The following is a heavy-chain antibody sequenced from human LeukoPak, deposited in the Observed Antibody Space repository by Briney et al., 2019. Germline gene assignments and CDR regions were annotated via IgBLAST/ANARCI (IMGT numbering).Heavy chain of an antibody. Sequence: ASVKVSCKVSGYTLTELSMHWVRQAPGKGLEWMGGFDPEDGETIYAQKFQGRVTMTEDTSTDTAYMELSSLRSEDTAVYYCATDLNYYDSSGYSNPKAYWGQGTLVTVSS. V-gene: IGHV1-24*01. CDR3: ATDLNYYDSSGYSNPKAY. CDR1: GYTLTELS. J-gene: IGHJ4*02. D-gene: IGHD3-22*01. CDR2: FDPEDGET.